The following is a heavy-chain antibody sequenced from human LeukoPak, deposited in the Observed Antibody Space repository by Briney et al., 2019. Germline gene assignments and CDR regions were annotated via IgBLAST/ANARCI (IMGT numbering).Heavy chain of an antibody. J-gene: IGHJ4*02. CDR1: GFTFNSYA. V-gene: IGHV3-64D*06. CDR2: ITRNGRST. Sequence: PGGSLRLSCSASGFTFNSYALHWVRQPPGKGLQYVSGITRNGRSTYYADSVKGRFTISGDNSKNTLYLQMSSLRADDTAVYYCVNQISGWVYWGQGTLVTVSS. D-gene: IGHD6-19*01. CDR3: VNQISGWVY.